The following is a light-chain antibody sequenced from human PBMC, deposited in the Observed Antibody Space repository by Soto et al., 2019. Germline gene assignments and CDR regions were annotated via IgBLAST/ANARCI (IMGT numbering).Light chain of an antibody. CDR2: AAY. Sequence: DIQLTQSPSFLSASVGDRVTITCRASQGINNYLAWYQQKPGKAPNLLIHAAYTLQNGVPSRFSGSGSGTEFTLTITNLQPEDFATYHCQQLKSYPITFGPVTKVD. CDR1: QGINNY. J-gene: IGKJ3*01. V-gene: IGKV1-9*01. CDR3: QQLKSYPIT.